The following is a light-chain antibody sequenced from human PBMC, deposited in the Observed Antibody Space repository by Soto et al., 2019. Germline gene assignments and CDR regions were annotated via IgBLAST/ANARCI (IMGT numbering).Light chain of an antibody. V-gene: IGKV3-20*01. CDR2: GAS. Sequence: EIVVTQSPGTLSLSPGERATLSCRASQSISRSYLAWYQQKPGQAPRLLIYGASNRATGIPDRFSGSGSGTDFTLTISRLEPEDFAVYYCQQYVNSLYTFGQGTKLEIK. CDR1: QSISRSY. J-gene: IGKJ2*01. CDR3: QQYVNSLYT.